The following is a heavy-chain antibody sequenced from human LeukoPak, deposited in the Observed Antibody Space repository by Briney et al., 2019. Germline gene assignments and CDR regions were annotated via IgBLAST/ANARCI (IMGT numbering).Heavy chain of an antibody. V-gene: IGHV4-34*01. Sequence: SETLSLTCAVYGGSFSGYYWSWIRQPPGKGLEWIGEINHSGSTYYNPSLKSRVTISVDTSKNQFSLKLSSVTAADTAVYYCARDGYYYDSSGYDWFDPWGQGTLVTVSS. D-gene: IGHD3-22*01. J-gene: IGHJ5*02. CDR2: INHSGST. CDR3: ARDGYYYDSSGYDWFDP. CDR1: GGSFSGYY.